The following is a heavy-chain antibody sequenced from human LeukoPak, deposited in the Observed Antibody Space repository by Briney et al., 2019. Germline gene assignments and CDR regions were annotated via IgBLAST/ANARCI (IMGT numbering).Heavy chain of an antibody. Sequence: GGSLRLSCAASGFTFNTYAMSWVRQAPGKGLEWVSGISVSGGRTDYADSVKGRFTISRDNSKSMLYLQMNSLRAEDTAVYYCAKRGPGYDKSTYPPHYFDYWGQGTLVTVSS. D-gene: IGHD3-22*01. CDR2: ISVSGGRT. J-gene: IGHJ4*02. V-gene: IGHV3-23*01. CDR3: AKRGPGYDKSTYPPHYFDY. CDR1: GFTFNTYA.